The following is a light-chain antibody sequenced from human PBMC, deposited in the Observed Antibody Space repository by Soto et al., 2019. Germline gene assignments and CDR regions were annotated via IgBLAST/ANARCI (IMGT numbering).Light chain of an antibody. CDR2: MAS. Sequence: DIQMTQSPSTLSASVGDRVTITCRASQSITNLLAWYQHKPGKAPRLLIYMASSLESGVPSRFSGSGAETEFTLTISSLQPDDFATYYCLQYNFYPYTFGQGTKLEIK. CDR3: LQYNFYPYT. V-gene: IGKV1-5*03. J-gene: IGKJ2*01. CDR1: QSITNL.